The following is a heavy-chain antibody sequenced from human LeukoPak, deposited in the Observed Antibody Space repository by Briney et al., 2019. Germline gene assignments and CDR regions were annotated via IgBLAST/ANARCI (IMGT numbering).Heavy chain of an antibody. CDR2: INHSGST. Sequence: SETLSLTCAVYGGSFSGYYWSWIRQPPGKGLEWIGEINHSGSTNYNPSLKSRVTISVDTSKNQFSLKLSSVTAADTAVYYCARGSCGYSYGYGLDYWGQGTLVTVSS. V-gene: IGHV4-34*01. D-gene: IGHD5-18*01. CDR3: ARGSCGYSYGYGLDY. J-gene: IGHJ4*02. CDR1: GGSFSGYY.